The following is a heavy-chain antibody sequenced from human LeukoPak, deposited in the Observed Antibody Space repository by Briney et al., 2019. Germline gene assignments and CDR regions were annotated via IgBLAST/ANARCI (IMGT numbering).Heavy chain of an antibody. CDR2: ISHSSSGT. CDR1: GFMFSSYA. CDR3: AKVINSGYYYYFDY. D-gene: IGHD3-3*01. J-gene: IGHJ4*02. V-gene: IGHV3-23*01. Sequence: GGSLRLSCAGSGFMFSSYATSWVRQAPGKGLEWVSAISHSSSGTYYIDSVKGRFTISRDNSKNTVYMQMNSLRAEDTAVYYCAKVINSGYYYYFDYWGQGTLVTVSS.